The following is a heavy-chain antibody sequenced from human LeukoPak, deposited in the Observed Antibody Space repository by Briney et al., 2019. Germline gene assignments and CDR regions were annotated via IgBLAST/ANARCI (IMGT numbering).Heavy chain of an antibody. Sequence: GGSLRLSCAASGFTFSSYSMNWVRQAPGKGLEWVSSISSSSSYIYYADSVKGRFTISRDNSKNTLYLQMNSLRAEDTAVYYCAKDPRYCSSTSCYYGGYFDYWGQGTLVTVSS. V-gene: IGHV3-21*04. D-gene: IGHD2-2*01. J-gene: IGHJ4*02. CDR1: GFTFSSYS. CDR2: ISSSSSYI. CDR3: AKDPRYCSSTSCYYGGYFDY.